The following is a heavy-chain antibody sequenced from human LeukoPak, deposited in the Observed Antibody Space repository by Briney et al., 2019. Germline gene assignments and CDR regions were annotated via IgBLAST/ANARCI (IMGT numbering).Heavy chain of an antibody. CDR3: AREIYGDYGFDY. CDR2: ISGSGGSYT. CDR1: GFTFSSYA. V-gene: IGHV3-21*01. D-gene: IGHD4-17*01. J-gene: IGHJ4*02. Sequence: GGSLRLSCAASGFTFSSYAMSWVRQAPGKGLEWVSAISGSGGSYTYHADSMKGRFTISRDNAKNSVYLQMNSLRAEDTAVYYCAREIYGDYGFDYWGQGILVTVSS.